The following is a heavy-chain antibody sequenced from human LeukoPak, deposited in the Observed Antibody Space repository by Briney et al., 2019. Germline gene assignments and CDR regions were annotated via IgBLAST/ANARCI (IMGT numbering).Heavy chain of an antibody. J-gene: IGHJ6*02. D-gene: IGHD4-17*01. CDR2: IIPILGIA. V-gene: IGHV1-69*04. CDR3: ATRDTVNHHYYGMDV. Sequence: SVKVSCKASGGTFSSYAISWVRQAPGQGLEGMGRIIPILGIANYAQKFQGRVTITADKSTSTAYMELSSLRSEDTAVYYCATRDTVNHHYYGMDVWGQGTTVTVSS. CDR1: GGTFSSYA.